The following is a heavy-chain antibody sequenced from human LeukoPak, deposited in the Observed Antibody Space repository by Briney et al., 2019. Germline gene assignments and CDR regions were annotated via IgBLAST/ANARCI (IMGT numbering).Heavy chain of an antibody. CDR1: GGTFSSYA. CDR3: ARVEYISGYSHVY. V-gene: IGHV1-69*01. Sequence: SVKVSCKASGGTFSSYAISWVRQAPGQGLEWMGGIIPIFGTANYAQKFQGRVTITADESTSTAYMELSSLRSEDTAMYYCARVEYISGYSHVYWGQGTLVTVSS. CDR2: IIPIFGTA. D-gene: IGHD3-22*01. J-gene: IGHJ4*02.